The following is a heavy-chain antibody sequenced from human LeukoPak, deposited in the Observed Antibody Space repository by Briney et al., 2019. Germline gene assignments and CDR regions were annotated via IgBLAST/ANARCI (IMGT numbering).Heavy chain of an antibody. CDR3: ARHDYGGNSAWFDP. J-gene: IGHJ5*02. CDR2: IFYSGST. V-gene: IGHV4-59*01. D-gene: IGHD4-23*01. CDR1: GGSINSYY. Sequence: SETLSLTCNVSGGSINSYYWSWIRQPPGKGLEWIGYIFYSGSTYYNPSLMSRVTISVDMSTNQFSLELTSVTAADTAVYYCARHDYGGNSAWFDPWGQGTLVTVSS.